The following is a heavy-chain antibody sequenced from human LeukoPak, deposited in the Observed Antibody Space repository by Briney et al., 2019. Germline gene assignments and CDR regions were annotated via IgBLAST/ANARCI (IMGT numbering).Heavy chain of an antibody. V-gene: IGHV3-11*01. CDR1: GFTFSDYY. CDR3: ASRANFGYYSVPDQNWYFDL. CDR2: ISSSGSAT. J-gene: IGHJ2*01. Sequence: PGGSLRLSCAASGFTFSDYYMSWIRQAPGKGLEWVSHISSSGSATYYADSVKGRFTISRDNAKNSLYLQINSLRAEDTAVYYCASRANFGYYSVPDQNWYFDLWGRGTLVTVSS. D-gene: IGHD4-17*01.